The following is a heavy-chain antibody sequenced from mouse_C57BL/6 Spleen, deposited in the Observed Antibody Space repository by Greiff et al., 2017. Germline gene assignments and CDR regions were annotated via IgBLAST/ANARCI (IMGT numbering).Heavy chain of an antibody. CDR3: ARAGLYYGSSYWYVDV. J-gene: IGHJ1*03. D-gene: IGHD1-1*01. V-gene: IGHV1-69*01. CDR1: GYTFTSYW. CDR2: IDPSDSYT. Sequence: VQLQQPGAELVMPGASVKLSCKASGYTFTSYWMHLVKQRPGQGLEWIGEIDPSDSYTNYNQKFKGKSTLTVDKSSSTAYMQLRSLTSEDSAVYYCARAGLYYGSSYWYVDVWGTETTVTVS.